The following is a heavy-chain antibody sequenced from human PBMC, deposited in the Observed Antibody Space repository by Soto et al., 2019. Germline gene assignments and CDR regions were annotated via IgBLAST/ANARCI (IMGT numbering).Heavy chain of an antibody. J-gene: IGHJ4*02. CDR1: GGSISSYY. V-gene: IGHV4-59*12. D-gene: IGHD6-6*01. CDR2: IYYSGST. Sequence: ETLSLTCTVSGGSISSYYWSWIRQPPGKGLEWIGYIYYSGSTNYNPSLKSRVTISVDTSKNTLYLQMNSLRAEDAAVYYCVREASSSGLHLDHWGRGTLVTVSS. CDR3: VREASSSGLHLDH.